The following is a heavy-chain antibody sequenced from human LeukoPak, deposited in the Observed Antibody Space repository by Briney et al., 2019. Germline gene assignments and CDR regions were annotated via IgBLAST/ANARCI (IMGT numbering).Heavy chain of an antibody. CDR3: AKDLGDYGDYTYEY. CDR2: ISGSGGST. D-gene: IGHD4-17*01. V-gene: IGHV3-23*01. J-gene: IGHJ4*02. CDR1: GFTFSSYA. Sequence: GGSLRLSCAASGFTFSSYAMSWVRQAPGKGMEWVSAISGSGGSTYYADSVKARFTISRDNSKNTLYLQMNSLRSEDTAVYYCAKDLGDYGDYTYEYWGQGTLVTVSS.